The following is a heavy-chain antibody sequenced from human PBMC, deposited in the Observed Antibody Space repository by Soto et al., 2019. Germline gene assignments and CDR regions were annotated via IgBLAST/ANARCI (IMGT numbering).Heavy chain of an antibody. V-gene: IGHV5-51*01. CDR2: IYPDDSDT. D-gene: IGHD6-13*01. Sequence: PWESLTISCTCSGDSFTRHWIGWVRQMSGKGLEWMGTIYPDDSDTRYSPSFQGQVTISADKSISTAYLQWSSLKASDTAMYYCARHMEAAAGQFYYYYGMDVWGQGTTVTVSS. CDR3: ARHMEAAAGQFYYYYGMDV. CDR1: GDSFTRHW. J-gene: IGHJ6*02.